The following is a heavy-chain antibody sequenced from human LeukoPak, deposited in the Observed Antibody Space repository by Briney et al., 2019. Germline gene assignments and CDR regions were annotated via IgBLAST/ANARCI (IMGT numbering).Heavy chain of an antibody. Sequence: GGSLSLSCAAPGFTFSGNAWSWVRQPPGKGLEWVSAISGSGGSTYYADSVKGRFTISRDNSKNTLYLQMNSLRAEDTAVYYCAKRLAVAGTPATYQIDYWGQGTLVTVSS. CDR2: ISGSGGST. J-gene: IGHJ4*02. V-gene: IGHV3-23*01. D-gene: IGHD6-19*01. CDR3: AKRLAVAGTPATYQIDY. CDR1: GFTFSGNA.